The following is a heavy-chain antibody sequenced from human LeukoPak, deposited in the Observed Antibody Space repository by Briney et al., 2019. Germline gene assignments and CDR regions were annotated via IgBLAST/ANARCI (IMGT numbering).Heavy chain of an antibody. D-gene: IGHD3-22*01. Sequence: GGSLRLSCAASGFTFSSYEMNWVRQAPGKGLEWVSYISSSGSTIYYADSVKGRFTISRDNAKNSLYLQMNSLRAEDTAVYYCAKPMGSSGYYHFDYWGQGTLVTVSS. CDR1: GFTFSSYE. J-gene: IGHJ4*02. V-gene: IGHV3-48*03. CDR2: ISSSGSTI. CDR3: AKPMGSSGYYHFDY.